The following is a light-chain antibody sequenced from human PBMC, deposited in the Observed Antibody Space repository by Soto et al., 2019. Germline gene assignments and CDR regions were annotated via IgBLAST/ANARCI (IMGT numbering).Light chain of an antibody. CDR3: QQYNNWSFT. CDR1: QSVSSY. Sequence: EIVMTQFPATLSVSPGERATLSCRASQSVSSYLAWYQQNPGQAPRLLIYGASTRATGIPARFSGSGSGTEFTLTISSLQSEDFAVYYCQQYNNWSFTFGPGTKVDIK. J-gene: IGKJ3*01. V-gene: IGKV3-15*01. CDR2: GAS.